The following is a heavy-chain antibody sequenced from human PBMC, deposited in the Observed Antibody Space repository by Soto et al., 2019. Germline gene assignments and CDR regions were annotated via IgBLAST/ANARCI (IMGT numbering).Heavy chain of an antibody. D-gene: IGHD4-4*01. CDR1: GFTFSSYA. CDR2: ISGSGGST. J-gene: IGHJ4*02. V-gene: IGHV3-23*01. Sequence: EVQLLESGGGLVQPGGSRRLSCAASGFTFSSYAMSWVRQAPGKGLEWVSAISGSGGSTYYADSVKGRFTISRDNSKNTLYLQMNSLRAEDTAVYYCANPQVDYTRFDYWGQGTLVTVSS. CDR3: ANPQVDYTRFDY.